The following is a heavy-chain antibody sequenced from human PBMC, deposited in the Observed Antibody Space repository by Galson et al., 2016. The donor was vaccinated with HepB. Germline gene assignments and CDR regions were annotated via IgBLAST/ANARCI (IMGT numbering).Heavy chain of an antibody. Sequence: SLRLSCAASGFTFTDYAIHWVRQAPGKGLEWVADISYDGSNKFYLNSAKGRFTISRDNSKNTVYLQMNSLTTEDTAIYYCAKTRDFWSGHYDAFDVWGQGTMV. D-gene: IGHD3-3*01. CDR2: ISYDGSNK. CDR1: GFTFTDYA. CDR3: AKTRDFWSGHYDAFDV. V-gene: IGHV3-30-3*01. J-gene: IGHJ3*01.